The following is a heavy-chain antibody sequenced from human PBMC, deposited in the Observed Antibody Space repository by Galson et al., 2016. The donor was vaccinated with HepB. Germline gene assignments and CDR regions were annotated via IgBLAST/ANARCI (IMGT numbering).Heavy chain of an antibody. CDR1: GYTFSNYW. CDR3: VRDVALWFGDFRGWWFDP. D-gene: IGHD3-10*01. Sequence: QSGAEVKKPGESLRISCSTSGYTFSNYWIAWVRQMPGKGLEWMGIIFPDDSEARYSPSFQGQVTIPAVKSINTVYLQWSSLKASDTATYYCVRDVALWFGDFRGWWFDPWGQGTLVTVSS. J-gene: IGHJ5*02. V-gene: IGHV5-51*01. CDR2: IFPDDSEA.